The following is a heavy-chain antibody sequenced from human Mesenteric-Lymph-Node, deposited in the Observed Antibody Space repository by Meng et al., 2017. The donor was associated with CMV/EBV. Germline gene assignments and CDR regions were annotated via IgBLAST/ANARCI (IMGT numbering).Heavy chain of an antibody. CDR2: IIPTFGTA. J-gene: IGHJ6*02. V-gene: IGHV1-69*05. CDR1: GDTFRSYA. CDR3: ARTGGLDYSNSRGDYYYGMDV. D-gene: IGHD4-11*01. Sequence: SVKVSCKASGDTFRSYAISWVRQAPGQGLEWMGGIIPTFGTANYAQKFQGRVTITTDESTSTAYMELSSLRSEDTAVYYCARTGGLDYSNSRGDYYYGMDVWGQGTTVTVSS.